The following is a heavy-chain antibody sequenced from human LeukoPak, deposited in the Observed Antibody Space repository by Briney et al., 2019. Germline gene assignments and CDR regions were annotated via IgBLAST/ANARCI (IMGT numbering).Heavy chain of an antibody. Sequence: KPSETLSLTCTVSGGSISNYYWSWIRQPAGMGLEWIGRIYANGSTNYNPSLKSRVTMSVDTSNNQFSLNLSSVTAADTAVYYCARTSARGAQFDYWGQGTLVTVSS. CDR2: IYANGST. V-gene: IGHV4-4*07. D-gene: IGHD3-10*01. J-gene: IGHJ4*02. CDR1: GGSISNYY. CDR3: ARTSARGAQFDY.